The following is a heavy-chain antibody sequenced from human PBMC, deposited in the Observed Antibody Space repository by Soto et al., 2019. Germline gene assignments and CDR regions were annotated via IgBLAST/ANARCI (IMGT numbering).Heavy chain of an antibody. Sequence: SETLSLTCAVDGGSFSCYYWILIRQPPGKGLEWIGEINHSGSTNYNPSLKSRVTISVDTSKNQFSLKLSSVTAADTAVYYCARDWYNWNYRRSFGIWGQGTMVT. V-gene: IGHV4-34*01. CDR2: INHSGST. J-gene: IGHJ3*02. CDR1: GGSFSCYY. CDR3: ARDWYNWNYRRSFGI. D-gene: IGHD1-7*01.